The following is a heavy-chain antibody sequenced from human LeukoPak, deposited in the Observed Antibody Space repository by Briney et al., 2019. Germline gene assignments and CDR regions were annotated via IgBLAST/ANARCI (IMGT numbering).Heavy chain of an antibody. Sequence: ETLSLTCTVSGGSISSSSYYWGWIRQPPGKGLEWVSVISGSGGITNYADSVKGRFTISRDNSKNTLYLQMNRLRAEDTAVYYCAKATSPVQSGNWFDSWGQGTLVTVSS. CDR2: ISGSGGIT. CDR3: AKATSPVQSGNWFDS. CDR1: GGSISSSSYY. V-gene: IGHV3-23*01. D-gene: IGHD6-25*01. J-gene: IGHJ5*01.